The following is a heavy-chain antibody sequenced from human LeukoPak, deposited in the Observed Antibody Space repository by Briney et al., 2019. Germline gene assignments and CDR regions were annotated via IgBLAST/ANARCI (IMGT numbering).Heavy chain of an antibody. Sequence: PGGSLRLSCAASGFTFSGHWMSWVRQAPGKGLEWVANINQGGSDKYYVDSVKGRFTISRDNANNLLYLQMNSLRGEDTAVYYCARGINNFDYWGQGILVTVSS. CDR3: ARGINNFDY. CDR2: INQGGSDK. D-gene: IGHD3-3*02. J-gene: IGHJ4*02. CDR1: GFTFSGHW. V-gene: IGHV3-7*01.